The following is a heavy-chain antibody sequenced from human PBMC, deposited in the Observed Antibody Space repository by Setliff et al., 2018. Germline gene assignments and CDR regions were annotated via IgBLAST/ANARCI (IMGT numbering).Heavy chain of an antibody. CDR3: ARRVSYDSSGYPLGY. V-gene: IGHV1-46*01. J-gene: IGHJ4*02. CDR2: VNPSGGHP. D-gene: IGHD3-22*01. Sequence: GASVKVSCKASGDTFSKHGISWVRLAPGQGLQWMGMVNPSGGHPVYAQKFQGRVTMTSDTSTNTVYMDLSSLTSEDTAVYFCARRVSYDSSGYPLGYWGQGTLVTVSS. CDR1: GDTFSKHG.